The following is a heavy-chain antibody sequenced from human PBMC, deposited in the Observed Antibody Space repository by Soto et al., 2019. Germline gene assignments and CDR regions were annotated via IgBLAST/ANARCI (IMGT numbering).Heavy chain of an antibody. V-gene: IGHV3-48*02. D-gene: IGHD1-7*01. J-gene: IGHJ6*02. CDR3: ARDQIKELSYYYRMEV. CDR1: GFTFSSYS. Sequence: GGSLRLSCAASGFTFSSYSMNWVRQAPGKGLEWVSYISSSSSTIYYADSVKGRFTISRDNAKNSLYLQMNSLRDEDTAVYYCARDQIKELSYYYRMEVWGPGTTVTDSS. CDR2: ISSSSSTI.